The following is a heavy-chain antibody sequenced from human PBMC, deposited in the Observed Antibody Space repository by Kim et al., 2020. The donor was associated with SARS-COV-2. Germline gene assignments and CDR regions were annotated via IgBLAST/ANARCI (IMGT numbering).Heavy chain of an antibody. CDR2: IYYNVTT. J-gene: IGHJ4*02. Sequence: SETLSLTCTVSGDSISSSTYYWGWIRQPPGKGLEWIGSIYYNVTTYSNPSLKSRVTISVDTSKNQFSLKLNSVTAADTAIYYCARQQYYDFWSAYYAGTGHGSFDCWGQGTLVAVSS. D-gene: IGHD3-3*01. V-gene: IGHV4-39*01. CDR1: GDSISSSTYY. CDR3: ARQQYYDFWSAYYAGTGHGSFDC.